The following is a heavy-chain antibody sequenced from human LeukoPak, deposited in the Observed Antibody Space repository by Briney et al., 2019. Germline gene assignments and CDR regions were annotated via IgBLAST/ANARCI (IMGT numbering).Heavy chain of an antibody. CDR1: GYTFTCYY. V-gene: IGHV1-18*04. CDR2: ISAYNGNT. Sequence: ASVKVSCKASGYTFTCYYMHWVRQAPGQGLEWMGWISAYNGNTKYAQKLQGRVTMTTDTSTSTAYMELRSLRSDDTAVYYCARDQYSGSYYTYYYYYMDVWGKGTTVTVSS. CDR3: ARDQYSGSYYTYYYYYMDV. J-gene: IGHJ6*03. D-gene: IGHD1-26*01.